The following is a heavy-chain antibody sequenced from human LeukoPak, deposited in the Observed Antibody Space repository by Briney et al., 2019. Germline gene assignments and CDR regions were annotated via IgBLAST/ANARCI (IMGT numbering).Heavy chain of an antibody. V-gene: IGHV3-23*01. CDR2: ISGSGGRT. CDR1: GFTSSSYA. J-gene: IGHJ4*02. Sequence: PGGSLRLSCAASGFTSSSYAMTWVRQAPGKGLEWVSVISGSGGRTYYADSVKGRFTISRDNPKNTLYLQMNTLRAEDTVVYYWAKNRGDVMSSRGGCAYWGQGALVTVSS. CDR3: AKNRGDVMSSRGGCAY. D-gene: IGHD3-16*01.